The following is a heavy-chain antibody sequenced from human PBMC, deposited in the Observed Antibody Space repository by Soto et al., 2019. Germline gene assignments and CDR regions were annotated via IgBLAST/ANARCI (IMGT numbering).Heavy chain of an antibody. CDR2: IVVGSGNT. CDR1: GYTFTSYG. J-gene: IGHJ6*02. D-gene: IGHD3-10*01. Sequence: SVKVSCKASGYTFTSYGISWVRQARGQRLEWIGWIVVGSGNTNYAQKFQERVTITRDMSTSTAYMELSSLRSEDTAVYYCAADGPDYYGSGSYYNYYYYGMDVWGQGTTVTVSS. V-gene: IGHV1-58*02. CDR3: AADGPDYYGSGSYYNYYYYGMDV.